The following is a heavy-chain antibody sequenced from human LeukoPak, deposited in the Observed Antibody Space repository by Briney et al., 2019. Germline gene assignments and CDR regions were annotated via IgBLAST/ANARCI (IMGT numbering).Heavy chain of an antibody. V-gene: IGHV4-61*02. J-gene: IGHJ4*02. CDR1: GGSISSGSYY. CDR3: ARDLNFLDY. Sequence: SETLSLACTASGGSISSGSYYWSGIRQPAGKGLEWIGRIYTSGSTNYNPSLKSRVTISVDTSKNQFSLKLSSVTAADTAVYYYARDLNFLDYWRQGTLVTVSS. CDR2: IYTSGST.